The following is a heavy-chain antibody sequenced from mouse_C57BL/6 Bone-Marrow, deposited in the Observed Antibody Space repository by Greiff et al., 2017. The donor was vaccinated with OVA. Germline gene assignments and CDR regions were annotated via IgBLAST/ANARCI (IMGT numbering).Heavy chain of an antibody. J-gene: IGHJ2*01. CDR1: GYTFTSYW. CDR2: IHPNSGST. Sequence: QVQLQQPGAELVKPGASVKLSCKASGYTFTSYWMHWVKQRPGQGLEWIGMIHPNSGSTNYNEKFKSKATLTVDKSSSTAYMQLSSLTSEDSAVYYCAGDYGSIYFDYCGQGTTLTVSS. CDR3: AGDYGSIYFDY. D-gene: IGHD1-1*01. V-gene: IGHV1-64*01.